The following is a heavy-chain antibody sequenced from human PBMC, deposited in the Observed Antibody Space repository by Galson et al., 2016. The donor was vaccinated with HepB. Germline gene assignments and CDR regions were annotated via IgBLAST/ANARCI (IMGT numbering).Heavy chain of an antibody. Sequence: YYADSVKGRFTISRDNDKNSVYLQMDSLRDEDTAVYYCAREADFYDSTGYFPPFAYWGQGILVTVSS. CDR3: AREADFYDSTGYFPPFAY. J-gene: IGHJ4*02. D-gene: IGHD3-22*01. V-gene: IGHV3-48*02.